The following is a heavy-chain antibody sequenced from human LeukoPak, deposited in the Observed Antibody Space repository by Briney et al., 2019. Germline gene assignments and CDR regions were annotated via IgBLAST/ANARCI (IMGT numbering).Heavy chain of an antibody. CDR1: GGSISSYY. J-gene: IGHJ5*02. CDR2: IYTCGST. D-gene: IGHD3-22*01. CDR3: ARDMRDSSGYYVGGSFFWFDP. Sequence: SETLSLTCTVSGGSISSYYWSWIRQPAGKGLEWIGRIYTCGSTDYNPSLKSRVTMSVDTSKNQFSLKLSSVTAADTAVYYCARDMRDSSGYYVGGSFFWFDPWGQGTLVTVSS. V-gene: IGHV4-4*07.